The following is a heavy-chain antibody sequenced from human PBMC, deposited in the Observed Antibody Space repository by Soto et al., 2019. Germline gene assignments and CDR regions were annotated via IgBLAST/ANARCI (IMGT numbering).Heavy chain of an antibody. CDR2: IIPIFGTA. J-gene: IGHJ6*02. V-gene: IGHV1-69*01. CDR1: GGTFSSYA. CDR3: LGWIQLWSPYYGMDV. D-gene: IGHD5-18*01. Sequence: QVQLVQSGAEVKKLGSSVKVSCKASGGTFSSYAISWVRQAPGQGLEWMGGIIPIFGTANYEQKFQGRVTITADESTSTAYMALSSPRSEDTAVYYCLGWIQLWSPYYGMDVWGQGTTVTVSS.